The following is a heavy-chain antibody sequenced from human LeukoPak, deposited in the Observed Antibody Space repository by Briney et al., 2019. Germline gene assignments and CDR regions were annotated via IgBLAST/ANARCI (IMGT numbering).Heavy chain of an antibody. J-gene: IGHJ4*02. D-gene: IGHD3-22*01. CDR1: GGSISSGDYY. V-gene: IGHV4-30-4*08. CDR3: ARDPYYYDSSGD. Sequence: PSETLSLTCTVSGGSISSGDYYWSWIRQPPGKGLEWIGYIYYSGSTYYNPSLKSRVTISVDTSKNQFSLKLSSVTAADTAVYYCARDPYYYDSSGDWGQGTLVTVSS. CDR2: IYYSGST.